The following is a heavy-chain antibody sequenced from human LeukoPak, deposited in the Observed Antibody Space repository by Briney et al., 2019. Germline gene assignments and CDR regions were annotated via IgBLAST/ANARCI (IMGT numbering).Heavy chain of an antibody. CDR2: INPDNGNT. J-gene: IGHJ4*02. V-gene: IGHV1-3*01. CDR1: GGTFSSYA. CDR3: ARAPNYYGSGSYFDD. Sequence: ASVKVSCKASGGTFSSYAISWVRQAPGQRLEWMGWINPDNGNTKYSQRFQCRVTITRDTSASTVYMELSSLRSEDTAVYYCARAPNYYGSGSYFDDWGQETLVTVSS. D-gene: IGHD3-10*01.